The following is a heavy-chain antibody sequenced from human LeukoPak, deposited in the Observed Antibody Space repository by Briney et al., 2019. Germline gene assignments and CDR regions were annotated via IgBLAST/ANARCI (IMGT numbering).Heavy chain of an antibody. CDR1: GYTFTTYG. Sequence: ASVKVSCKASGYTFTTYGMTWVRQAPGQGLEWMGWISAYNGNTNYAQKFQGRVAMTTDTSTSTAYMERRSLRFDDTAVYYCARALVDGYKELGYWWQGTLVTVSS. V-gene: IGHV1-18*01. J-gene: IGHJ4*02. CDR3: ARALVDGYKELGY. D-gene: IGHD5-24*01. CDR2: ISAYNGNT.